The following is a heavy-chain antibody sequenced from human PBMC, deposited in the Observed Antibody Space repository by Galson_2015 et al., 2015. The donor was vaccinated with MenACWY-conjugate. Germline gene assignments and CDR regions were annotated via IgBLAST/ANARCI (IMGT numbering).Heavy chain of an antibody. Sequence: SLRLSCATSGFTFSNSWMGWVRQAPGKGLEWVANIKQDGSGKYYVDSVKGRFIISRDNAKNSLFLQMDSLRAEDTALYYCARAKEQWLSKTFDLWGQGTTVTVSS. D-gene: IGHD6-19*01. V-gene: IGHV3-7*01. CDR1: GFTFSNSW. CDR2: IKQDGSGK. CDR3: ARAKEQWLSKTFDL. J-gene: IGHJ3*01.